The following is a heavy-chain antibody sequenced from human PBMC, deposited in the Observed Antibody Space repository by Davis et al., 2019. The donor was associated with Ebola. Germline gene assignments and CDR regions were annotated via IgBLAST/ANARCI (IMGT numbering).Heavy chain of an antibody. CDR3: AKRATVKVAGANYYNAMDV. Sequence: PGGPLRLSCAGSGFTFSTYAMTWVRQAPGKGLEWLSRISGSGGDAHYADSVKGRFTISRDNSKNTLYLQMNSLRAEDTAVFYCAKRATVKVAGANYYNAMDVWGKGTTVTVSS. CDR1: GFTFSTYA. J-gene: IGHJ6*04. CDR2: ISGSGGDA. V-gene: IGHV3-23*01. D-gene: IGHD6-19*01.